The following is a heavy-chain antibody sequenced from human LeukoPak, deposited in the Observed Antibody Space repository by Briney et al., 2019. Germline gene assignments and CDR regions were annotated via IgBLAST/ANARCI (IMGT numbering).Heavy chain of an antibody. Sequence: GASVTVSCKASGYIYTNYGISWVRQAPGQGLEWMGWISAYNGNTNYVQKFKGRVTMTTNTSTTTAYMELRSLRSDDTAVYYCARDLDIVVVPVVSRHYGLDVWGQGTTVTVSS. D-gene: IGHD2-2*01. V-gene: IGHV1-18*01. CDR2: ISAYNGNT. CDR3: ARDLDIVVVPVVSRHYGLDV. CDR1: GYIYTNYG. J-gene: IGHJ6*02.